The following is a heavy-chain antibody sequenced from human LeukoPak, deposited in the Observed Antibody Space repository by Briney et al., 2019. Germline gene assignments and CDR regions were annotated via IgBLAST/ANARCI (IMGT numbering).Heavy chain of an antibody. D-gene: IGHD6-13*01. Sequence: GGSLRLSCAASGFTFSSYSMNWVRQAPGKGLEWVSYISSSSSTIYYADSVKGRFTISRDNAKNSLYLQMDSLRDEDTAVYYCARVWGIAAAGGEIEYWGQGTLVTVSS. CDR3: ARVWGIAAAGGEIEY. J-gene: IGHJ4*02. CDR2: ISSSSSTI. CDR1: GFTFSSYS. V-gene: IGHV3-48*02.